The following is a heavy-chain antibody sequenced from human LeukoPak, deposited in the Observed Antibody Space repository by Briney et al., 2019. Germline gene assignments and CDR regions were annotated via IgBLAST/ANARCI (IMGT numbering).Heavy chain of an antibody. D-gene: IGHD6-19*01. CDR3: ASSKPPAHNRIAVAGTDY. CDR2: IYYSGST. V-gene: IGHV4-59*08. Sequence: SETLSLTCTVSGGSISSYYWSWIRQPPGKGLEWIGYIYYSGSTNYNPSLKSRVTISVDTSKNQFSLKLSSVTAADTAVYYCASSKPPAHNRIAVAGTDYWGQGTLVTVSS. J-gene: IGHJ4*02. CDR1: GGSISSYY.